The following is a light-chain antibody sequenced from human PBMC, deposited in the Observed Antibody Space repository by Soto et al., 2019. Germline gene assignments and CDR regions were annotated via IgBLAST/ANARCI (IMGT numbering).Light chain of an antibody. CDR2: GNS. J-gene: IGLJ1*01. CDR1: SSNIGAGYD. V-gene: IGLV1-40*01. Sequence: QSVLTQPPSVSGAPGQRVTISCTGSSSNIGAGYDVHWYQQLPGTAPKLLIYGNSNRPSGVPDRFSGSKSGTSASLAITGLQAEYEADYYCQSYDSSLGLGVFGTGTKLTVL. CDR3: QSYDSSLGLGV.